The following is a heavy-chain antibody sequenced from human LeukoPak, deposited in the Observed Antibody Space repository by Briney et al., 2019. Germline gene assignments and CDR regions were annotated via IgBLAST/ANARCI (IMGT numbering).Heavy chain of an antibody. D-gene: IGHD3-22*01. CDR1: GFTFSSYA. V-gene: IGHV3-23*01. CDR3: ARPNYYDSSGYHGFDP. Sequence: GGLRLSCAASGFTFSSYAMRWVRQAPGKGLEWVSAISGSGGSTYYADSVKGRFTISRDNSKNTLYLQMNSLRAEDTAVYYCARPNYYDSSGYHGFDPWGQGTLVTVSS. CDR2: ISGSGGST. J-gene: IGHJ5*02.